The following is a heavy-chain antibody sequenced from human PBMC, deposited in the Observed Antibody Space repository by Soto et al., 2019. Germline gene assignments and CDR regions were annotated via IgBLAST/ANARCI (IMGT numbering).Heavy chain of an antibody. CDR2: LGASGISA. D-gene: IGHD2-2*02. J-gene: IGHJ4*02. Sequence: EVQLLQSGGGLVQPGGSLRLSCAASGFAFSSFVMSWVCQTPEKGLEWVSTLGASGISAYYADSVQGRFTISRDNSKNTLFLQMTSLRAEDTAVYYCAKEGLNTAFAYWGQGTLVAVSS. CDR3: AKEGLNTAFAY. CDR1: GFAFSSFV. V-gene: IGHV3-23*01.